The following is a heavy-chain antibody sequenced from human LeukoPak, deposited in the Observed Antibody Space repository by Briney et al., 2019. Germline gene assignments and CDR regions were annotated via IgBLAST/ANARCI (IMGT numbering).Heavy chain of an antibody. CDR2: IKADGREQ. CDR1: GFIFNKYW. V-gene: IGHV3-7*01. CDR3: ASRRRMGTTTSCFDY. J-gene: IGHJ4*02. Sequence: GSLGPSCPGSGFIFNKYWMSWVRPAPVKGLEWVANIKADGREQIHVDSVKVRFTISRDNAKNSLFLQMNSLRADDTAVYYCASRRRMGTTTSCFDYWGQGTLVTVSA. D-gene: IGHD2-2*01.